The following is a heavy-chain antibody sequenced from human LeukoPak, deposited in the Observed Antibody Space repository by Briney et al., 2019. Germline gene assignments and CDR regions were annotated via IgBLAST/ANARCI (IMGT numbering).Heavy chain of an antibody. J-gene: IGHJ4*02. CDR3: ARGYSSSWYTFFDY. D-gene: IGHD6-13*01. V-gene: IGHV3-30-3*01. CDR1: GFPFSSYA. CDR2: ISYDGSNK. Sequence: GSLRLSCAASGFPFSSYAMHWVRQAPGKGLEWVAVISYDGSNKYYEDSVKGRFTISRDNSKNTLYLQMNSLRAEDTAVYYCARGYSSSWYTFFDYWGQGTLVTVSS.